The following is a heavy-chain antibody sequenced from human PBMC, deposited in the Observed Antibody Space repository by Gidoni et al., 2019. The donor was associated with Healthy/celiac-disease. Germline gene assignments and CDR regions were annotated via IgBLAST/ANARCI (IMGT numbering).Heavy chain of an antibody. CDR3: ARDSTVSSWSRGFDY. CDR1: GYTFPGYY. CDR2: INPNSGVT. J-gene: IGHJ4*02. D-gene: IGHD6-13*01. V-gene: IGHV1-2*06. Sequence: QVQLVQSGAEVKKPGASVKVSCQASGYTFPGYYMHWVRQAPGQGLEWMGRINPNSGVTNNAQKLQGRVTMTRDKSISTAYMELSRRRSDDTAVYYCARDSTVSSWSRGFDYWGQGTLVTVSS.